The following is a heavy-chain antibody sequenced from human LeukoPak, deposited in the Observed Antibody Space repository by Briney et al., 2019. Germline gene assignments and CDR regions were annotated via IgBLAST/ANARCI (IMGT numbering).Heavy chain of an antibody. CDR3: AKGLYDSLDYYYNFDS. V-gene: IGHV3-23*01. J-gene: IGHJ4*02. CDR2: IIGSAGAM. Sequence: GGSLRLSCEGSGFTFSNYPMSWVRQAPGKGLEWVSTIIGSAGAMYSADSVKGRFTISRDNSKNTLYLQMNSLRAEDTAVYYCAKGLYDSLDYYYNFDSWGQGTLVTVSS. D-gene: IGHD3-22*01. CDR1: GFTFSNYP.